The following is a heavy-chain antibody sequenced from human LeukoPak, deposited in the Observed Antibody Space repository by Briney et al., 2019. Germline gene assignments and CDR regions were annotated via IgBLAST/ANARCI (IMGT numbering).Heavy chain of an antibody. CDR3: ARDTSRYYSGSVIH. CDR1: GYTFTSYG. Sequence: GASVKVSCKASGYTFTSYGISWVRQAPGQGLEWMGWISSYNGDTKYAQEFQGRVTMTTDTSTSTAYMELRSLRSDDTAVYYCARDTSRYYSGSVIHWGQGTLVTVSS. V-gene: IGHV1-18*01. CDR2: ISSYNGDT. J-gene: IGHJ4*02. D-gene: IGHD3-10*01.